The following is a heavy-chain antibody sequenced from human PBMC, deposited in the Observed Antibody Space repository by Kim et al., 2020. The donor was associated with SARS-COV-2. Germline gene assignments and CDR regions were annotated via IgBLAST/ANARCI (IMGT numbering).Heavy chain of an antibody. Sequence: YNPSIKSRVTRSKGTSKTQLSLKLSSGTAADTAVYYCAREGRGGYGFFDYWGQGTLVTVSS. V-gene: IGHV4-30-2*05. D-gene: IGHD5-12*01. CDR3: AREGRGGYGFFDY. J-gene: IGHJ4*02.